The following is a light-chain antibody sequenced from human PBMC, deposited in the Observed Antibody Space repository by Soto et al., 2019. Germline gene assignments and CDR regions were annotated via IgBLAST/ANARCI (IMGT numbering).Light chain of an antibody. V-gene: IGKV3-11*01. J-gene: IGKJ5*01. CDR3: QQSYSTPIT. CDR2: DAS. CDR1: QSIASH. Sequence: EIVLTQSPVTLSLTPGERATLSGGASQSIASHLAWYQQNPGQAPRLLIHDASSRATGIPARFSGSGSGTDFTLTISSLQPEDFATYYCQQSYSTPITFGQGTRLEIK.